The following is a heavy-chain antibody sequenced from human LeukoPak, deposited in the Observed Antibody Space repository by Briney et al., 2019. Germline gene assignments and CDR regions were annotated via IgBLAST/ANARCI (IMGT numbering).Heavy chain of an antibody. CDR1: GFIFSRYG. Sequence: GGSLRLSCVASGFIFSRYGMHWVRQAPGKGLEYVSAISNSGGSTYYANSVKGRFTISRDNSKNTLYLQMGSLRGEDMAVYYCPRGLITGAAGTYYYYGMDVWGQGTTVTVSS. J-gene: IGHJ6*02. CDR2: ISNSGGST. V-gene: IGHV3-64*01. D-gene: IGHD6-13*01. CDR3: PRGLITGAAGTYYYYGMDV.